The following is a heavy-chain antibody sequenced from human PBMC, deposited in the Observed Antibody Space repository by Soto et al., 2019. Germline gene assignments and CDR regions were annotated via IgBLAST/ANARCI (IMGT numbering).Heavy chain of an antibody. Sequence: QVQLVQSGAEVKKPGSSVKVSCKASGGTFSSYAISWVRQAPGQGLEWMGGIIPIFGTANYAQKFQGRVTITADESTSTAYMELGSLRSADTALYYCATGPPPGIGDCYFDLWGRGTLVTVSS. CDR1: GGTFSSYA. D-gene: IGHD1-26*01. CDR2: IIPIFGTA. CDR3: ATGPPPGIGDCYFDL. V-gene: IGHV1-69*12. J-gene: IGHJ2*01.